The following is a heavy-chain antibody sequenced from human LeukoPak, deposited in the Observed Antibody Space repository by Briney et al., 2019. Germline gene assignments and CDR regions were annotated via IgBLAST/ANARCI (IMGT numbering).Heavy chain of an antibody. D-gene: IGHD6-13*01. CDR1: GDSISSGGYA. CDR2: IHDSGST. V-gene: IGHV4-30-4*07. J-gene: IGHJ5*02. CDR3: ARLSGWYRGGNWFDP. Sequence: KPSETLSLTCAVSGDSISSGGYAWSWIRQTPGKGLEWIAYIHDSGSTYYNPSLKSRVSISVDTSKNQFSLKLSSVTAADTAVYYCARLSGWYRGGNWFDPWGQGTLVTVSS.